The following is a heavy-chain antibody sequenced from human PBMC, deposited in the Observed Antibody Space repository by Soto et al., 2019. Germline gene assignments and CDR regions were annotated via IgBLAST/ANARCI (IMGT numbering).Heavy chain of an antibody. CDR2: IYYSGST. V-gene: IGHV4-59*12. CDR1: DGSMISYY. D-gene: IGHD2-8*02. J-gene: IGHJ4*02. CDR3: ARDKITGLFDY. Sequence: SVTLSVTWTVADGSMISYYWSWIRQPPGKGLEWIGYIYYSGSTNYNPSLKSRVTISVDRSKNQFSLKLTSVTAADTAVYYCARDKITGLFDYWGQGTLVTVSS.